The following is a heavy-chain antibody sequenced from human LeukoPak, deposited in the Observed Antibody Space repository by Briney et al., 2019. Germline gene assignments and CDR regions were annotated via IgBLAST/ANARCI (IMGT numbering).Heavy chain of an antibody. D-gene: IGHD1/OR15-1a*01. CDR3: AREVITGTARGSSDY. V-gene: IGHV1-69*05. Sequence: SVKVSCKASGGTFSSYAISWVRQAPGQGLEWMGGIIPIFGTANYAQKFQGRVTITTDESTSTAYMELSSLRSEDTAVYYCAREVITGTARGSSDYWGQGTLVTVSS. J-gene: IGHJ4*02. CDR1: GGTFSSYA. CDR2: IIPIFGTA.